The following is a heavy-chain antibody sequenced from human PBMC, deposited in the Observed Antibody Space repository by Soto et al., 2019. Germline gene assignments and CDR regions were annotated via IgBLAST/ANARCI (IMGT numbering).Heavy chain of an antibody. D-gene: IGHD2-2*01. CDR2: ISYDGSNK. Sequence: PGGSLRLSCAASGFTFSSYAMHWVRQAPGKGLEWVAVISYDGSNKYYADSVKGRFTISRDNSKNTLYLQMNSLRAEDTAVYYCARGPYHCSSTSCYANSVFDPWGQGTLVTVSS. J-gene: IGHJ5*02. V-gene: IGHV3-30-3*01. CDR3: ARGPYHCSSTSCYANSVFDP. CDR1: GFTFSSYA.